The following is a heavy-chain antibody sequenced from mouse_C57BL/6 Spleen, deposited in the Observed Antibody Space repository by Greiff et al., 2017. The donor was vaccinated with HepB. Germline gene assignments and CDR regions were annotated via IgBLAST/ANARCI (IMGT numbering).Heavy chain of an antibody. V-gene: IGHV5-16*01. D-gene: IGHD2-5*01. CDR2: INYDGSST. CDR3: ARDQAYYSNYHWYFDV. J-gene: IGHJ1*03. CDR1: GFTFSDYY. Sequence: EVHLVESEGGLVQPGSSMKLSCTASGFTFSDYYMAWVRQVPEKGLEWVANINYDGSSTYYLDSLKSRFIISRDNAKNILYLQMSSLKSEDTATYYCARDQAYYSNYHWYFDVWGTGTTVTVSS.